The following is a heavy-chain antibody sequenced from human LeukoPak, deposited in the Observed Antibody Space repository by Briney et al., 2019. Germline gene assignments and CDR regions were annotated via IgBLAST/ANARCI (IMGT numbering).Heavy chain of an antibody. V-gene: IGHV4-59*08. CDR3: ARGYSTGWYGGFDF. CDR1: GGSISSYY. Sequence: LETLSLTCTVSGGSISSYYWSWIRQPPGKGLEWIGFINYSGSTTYNPSLKSRVTISVDTSRNQFSLKLSSVTAADRAVYYCARGYSTGWYGGFDFWGQGTLVTVSS. J-gene: IGHJ4*02. CDR2: INYSGST. D-gene: IGHD6-19*01.